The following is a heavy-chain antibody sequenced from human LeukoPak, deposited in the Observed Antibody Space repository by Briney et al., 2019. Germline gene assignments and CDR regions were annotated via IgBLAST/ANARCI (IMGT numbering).Heavy chain of an antibody. V-gene: IGHV1-69*01. Sequence: ASVKVSCKASGGTFSSYAISWVRQAPGQGLEWMGGIIPIFGTANYAQKFQGRVTITADESTSTAYMELSSLRSEDTAVYYCARDKGPMVRNSYGMDVWGQGTTVTVSS. D-gene: IGHD3-10*01. CDR3: ARDKGPMVRNSYGMDV. CDR1: GGTFSSYA. CDR2: IIPIFGTA. J-gene: IGHJ6*02.